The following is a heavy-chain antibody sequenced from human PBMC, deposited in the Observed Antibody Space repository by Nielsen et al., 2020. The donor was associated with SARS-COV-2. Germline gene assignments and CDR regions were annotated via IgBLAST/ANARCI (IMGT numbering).Heavy chain of an antibody. D-gene: IGHD2-21*02. J-gene: IGHJ4*02. CDR3: VRALPGDQKRAFDY. CDR2: INSVNGNT. V-gene: IGHV1-3*01. Sequence: WVRQAPGQRLEWMGWINSVNGNTKYSQKFQGRVTITRDISASTAYMELSSLRSEDTAVYYCVRALPGDQKRAFDYWGQGTLVTVSS.